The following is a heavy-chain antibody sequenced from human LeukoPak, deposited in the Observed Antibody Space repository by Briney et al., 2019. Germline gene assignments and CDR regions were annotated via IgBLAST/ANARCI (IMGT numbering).Heavy chain of an antibody. CDR3: AKGGDIVATVRGFFDY. CDR2: ISGSGDDT. CDR1: GFSFSSYA. D-gene: IGHD5-12*01. Sequence: PGGSLRLSCATSGFSFSSYAMSWVRQAPGKGLEWVSGISGSGDDTYYADSVKGRFTVSRDNSKNKLYLQLNSLRVDDTAVYYCAKGGDIVATVRGFFDYWGQGTLVTVSA. J-gene: IGHJ4*02. V-gene: IGHV3-23*01.